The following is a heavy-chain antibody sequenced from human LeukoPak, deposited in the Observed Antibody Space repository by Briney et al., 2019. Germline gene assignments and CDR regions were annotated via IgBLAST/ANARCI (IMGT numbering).Heavy chain of an antibody. CDR3: AKDHVYDSSGHYYMFGS. CDR1: GFTFSSFG. CDR2: ISSDGSNK. V-gene: IGHV3-30*18. J-gene: IGHJ4*02. Sequence: GRSLRLSCAASGFTFSSFGMHWVRQAPGKGLEWMAVISSDGSNKYYVDSVKGRFTISRDNSRNTLYLQMNSLKAEDTALCYCAKDHVYDSSGHYYMFGSWGQGTLVTVSS. D-gene: IGHD3-22*01.